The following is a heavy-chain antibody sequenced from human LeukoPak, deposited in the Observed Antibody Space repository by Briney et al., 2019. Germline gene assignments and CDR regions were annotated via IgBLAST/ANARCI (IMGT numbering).Heavy chain of an antibody. CDR3: AKDSNWAFDY. V-gene: IGHV3-30*02. CDR1: GFTFSRYG. Sequence: HPGGSLRLSCGASGFTFSRYGMHWVRQAPGKGLEWVAYIRKDGSDKYYVDSVKGRFTISRDSSKNMVYLQMNGLRAEDTAVYYCAKDSNWAFDYWGQGTLVSVSS. J-gene: IGHJ4*02. CDR2: IRKDGSDK. D-gene: IGHD7-27*01.